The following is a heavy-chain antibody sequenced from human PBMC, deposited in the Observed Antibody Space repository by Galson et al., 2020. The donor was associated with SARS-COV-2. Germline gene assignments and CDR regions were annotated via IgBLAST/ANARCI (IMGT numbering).Heavy chain of an antibody. CDR3: ARIAGYSSGWYREGDAFDS. J-gene: IGHJ3*02. Sequence: SETLSPTSALSGSSIPTVYYWGCIRLPPGKRLGCIGSIYMVGSTWYYPSRSGRVTISVDTSKNQSSLRLSSVTAADTAVYDCARIAGYSSGWYREGDAFDSWGQGTMVTVSS. V-gene: IGHV4-38-2*01. CDR2: IYMVGST. CDR1: GSSIPTVYY. D-gene: IGHD6-19*01.